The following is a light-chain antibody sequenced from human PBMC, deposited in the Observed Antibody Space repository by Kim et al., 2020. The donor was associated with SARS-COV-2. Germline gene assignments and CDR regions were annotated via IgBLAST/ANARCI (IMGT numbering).Light chain of an antibody. Sequence: STGERATLACRASHSVAGKLVWYQQNTGQAPRLLIYGASVRATGIPARFSGSGSGTEFTLTISSLQSEDFAVYYCQEYNNWPALSFGGGTKVDIK. CDR1: HSVAGK. J-gene: IGKJ4*01. CDR3: QEYNNWPALS. V-gene: IGKV3D-15*01. CDR2: GAS.